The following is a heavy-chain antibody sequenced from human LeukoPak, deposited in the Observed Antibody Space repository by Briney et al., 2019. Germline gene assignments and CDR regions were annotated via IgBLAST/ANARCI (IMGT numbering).Heavy chain of an antibody. V-gene: IGHV4-39*07. CDR2: IYYSGST. CDR3: ARIGLYWGSTLYESGSYYFDY. Sequence: PSETLSLTCTVSGGSISSSTNYWGWIRQPPGKGLEWIGSIYYSGSTYYNPSLKSRVAISVDTSKNQFSLNLSSVTAADTAVYYCARIGLYWGSTLYESGSYYFDYWGQGTLVTVSS. D-gene: IGHD1-26*01. CDR1: GGSISSSTNY. J-gene: IGHJ4*02.